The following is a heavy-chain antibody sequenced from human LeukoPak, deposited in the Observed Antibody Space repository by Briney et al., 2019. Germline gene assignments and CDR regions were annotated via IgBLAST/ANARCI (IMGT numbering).Heavy chain of an antibody. CDR2: ISYDGSNK. D-gene: IGHD2-2*01. CDR1: GFTFSSYA. J-gene: IGHJ4*02. Sequence: GGSLRLSCAASGFTFSSYAMHWVRQAPGKGLEWVAVISYDGSNKYYADSVKGRFTISRDNSKNTLYLQMNSLRAEDTAVYYCARDRSSTSFDYWGQGTLSPSPQ. V-gene: IGHV3-30-3*01. CDR3: ARDRSSTSFDY.